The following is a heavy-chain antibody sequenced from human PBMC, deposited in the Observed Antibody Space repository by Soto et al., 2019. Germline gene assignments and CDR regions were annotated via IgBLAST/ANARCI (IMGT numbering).Heavy chain of an antibody. J-gene: IGHJ5*02. CDR2: IYHSGST. V-gene: IGHV4-4*02. CDR1: GDSISSSNW. Sequence: PSETLSLTCVVSGDSISSSNWWIWVRKPPGKGLEWIGEIYHSGSTNYNPSLRSRVTISVDTSKNQFSLILSSVTSADTAVYYCARDQLSSGLYVWFDPWGQGTLVTVSS. CDR3: ARDQLSSGLYVWFDP. D-gene: IGHD6-25*01.